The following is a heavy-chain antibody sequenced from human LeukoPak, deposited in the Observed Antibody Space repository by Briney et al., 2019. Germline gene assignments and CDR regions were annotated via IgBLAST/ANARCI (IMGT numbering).Heavy chain of an antibody. Sequence: SETLSLTCTVSGYSISSGYYWGWIRQSPGKGLEWIGSIYHGGSTYYNPSLRSRVIVSVDTSKNHFSLKMSSVTAADAAVYYCARDLASCAGDCYSDGFDYWGQGALVTVSS. V-gene: IGHV4-38-2*02. D-gene: IGHD2-21*02. CDR3: ARDLASCAGDCYSDGFDY. CDR2: IYHGGST. CDR1: GYSISSGYY. J-gene: IGHJ4*02.